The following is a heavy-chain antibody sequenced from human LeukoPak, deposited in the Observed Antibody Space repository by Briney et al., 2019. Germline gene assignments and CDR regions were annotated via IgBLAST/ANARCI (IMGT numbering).Heavy chain of an antibody. J-gene: IGHJ3*02. D-gene: IGHD3-22*01. CDR2: IYYRGST. CDR3: ARGGPYGSSRYYYHAFDS. Sequence: SETLSLTCTVSGGSISNYYWSWIRQPPGKGLEWIGYIYYRGSTNNNPSPKSRVTISVDTSKNQFSLKLSSLTAADTAVYYCARGGPYGSSRYYYHAFDSWGQGTMVTVSS. CDR1: GGSISNYY. V-gene: IGHV4-59*01.